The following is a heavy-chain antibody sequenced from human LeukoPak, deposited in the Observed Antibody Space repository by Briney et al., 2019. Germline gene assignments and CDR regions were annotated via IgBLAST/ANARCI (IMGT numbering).Heavy chain of an antibody. D-gene: IGHD3-22*01. CDR2: MYYSGST. CDR1: GGSISSGDYY. J-gene: IGHJ5*02. V-gene: IGHV4-30-4*01. Sequence: SETLSLTCTVSGGSISSGDYYWSWIRQPPGKGLEWIAYMYYSGSTYYNPSLKGRVTMSADTSKHRFSLKLSSVTAADTAVYYCARPYYYDSRIDPWGQGILVTVSS. CDR3: ARPYYYDSRIDP.